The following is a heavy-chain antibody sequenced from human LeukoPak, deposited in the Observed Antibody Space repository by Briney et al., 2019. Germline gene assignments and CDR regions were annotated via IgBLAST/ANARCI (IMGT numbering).Heavy chain of an antibody. CDR2: IYYSGST. CDR3: ARAVSGSYPFDY. Sequence: PSETLSLTCTVSGGSISSYYWSWIRQPPGKGLEWIGYIYYSGSTNYNPSLKSRVTISVDTSENQFSLKLSSVTAADTAVYYCARAVSGSYPFDYWGQGTLVTVSS. D-gene: IGHD1-26*01. V-gene: IGHV4-59*01. J-gene: IGHJ4*02. CDR1: GGSISSYY.